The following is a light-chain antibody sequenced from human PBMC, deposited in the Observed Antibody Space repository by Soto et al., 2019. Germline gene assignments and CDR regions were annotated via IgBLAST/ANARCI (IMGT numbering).Light chain of an antibody. CDR3: SSYTSRNGYV. J-gene: IGLJ1*01. CDR2: DVS. Sequence: SALTQPASVSGSPGQSITISCTGTSSDVGGYNYVSWYQQHPGKAPKLMIYDVSNRPSGVSNRFSGSKSGNTASLTISGLQAEDEADYYCSSYTSRNGYVFGTGTKVTVL. CDR1: SSDVGGYNY. V-gene: IGLV2-14*01.